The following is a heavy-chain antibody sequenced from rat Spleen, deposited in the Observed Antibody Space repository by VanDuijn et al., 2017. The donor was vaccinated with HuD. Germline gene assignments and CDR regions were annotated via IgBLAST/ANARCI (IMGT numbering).Heavy chain of an antibody. J-gene: IGHJ2*01. CDR1: GLSFSNYD. D-gene: IGHD1-6*01. CDR2: ISYDGSAT. V-gene: IGHV5S13*01. Sequence: EVQLVESGGGLVQPGRSLKLSCTASGLSFSNYDMAWVRQAPTKGLEWVASISYDGSATYYRDSLKGRFTLSRDTAQNTHYLQMNSLRSEDTATYYFARGGFFRYWGQGVMVTVSS. CDR3: ARGGFFRY.